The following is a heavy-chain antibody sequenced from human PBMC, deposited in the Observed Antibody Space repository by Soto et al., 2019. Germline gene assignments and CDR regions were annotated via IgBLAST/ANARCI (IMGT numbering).Heavy chain of an antibody. D-gene: IGHD3-22*01. J-gene: IGHJ6*02. Sequence: QVQLVQSGAEVKKPGSSVRVSCKASGGTPSNSAFSWVRQAPGQGLEWMGGIIPVFGIVKYAQNLEGRVTITADESTNTAYMELSSLRYEDRAVYYCAXXXXVVVGSRAYYGMDVWGQGTTVTVSS. CDR2: IIPVFGIV. CDR3: AXXXXVVVGSRAYYGMDV. V-gene: IGHV1-69*01. CDR1: GGTPSNSA.